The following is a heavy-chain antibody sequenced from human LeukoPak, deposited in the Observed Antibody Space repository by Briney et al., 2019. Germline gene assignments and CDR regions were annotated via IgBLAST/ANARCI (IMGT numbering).Heavy chain of an antibody. V-gene: IGHV3-66*01. CDR3: ARGGSYFDISGYYFY. CDR1: GFTVGSNT. D-gene: IGHD3-22*01. CDR2: IYSGGST. Sequence: PGGSLRLSCAASGFTVGSNTMSWVRQAPGKGLEWVSIIYSGGSTSYADSVKGRFTISRDNSKNTMYLQMDSVRTEVTAVYYCARGGSYFDISGYYFYWGQGTLVTVSS. J-gene: IGHJ4*02.